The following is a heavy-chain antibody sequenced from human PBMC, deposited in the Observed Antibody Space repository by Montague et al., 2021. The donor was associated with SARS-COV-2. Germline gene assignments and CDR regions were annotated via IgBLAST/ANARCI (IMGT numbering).Heavy chain of an antibody. J-gene: IGHJ6*02. CDR1: GGSISSGSYY. CDR2: IYNSGST. CDR3: ARDPRLFFDTAGYYYCGLDV. Sequence: TLSLTCTVSGGSISSGSYYWSWIRQPAGKGLEWIGSIYNSGSTNYNPSLKSRVTISVDTSKNQFSLKLSSVTAADTAVYYCARDPRLFFDTAGYYYCGLDVWGQGTTVTVSS. V-gene: IGHV4-61*02. D-gene: IGHD3-9*01.